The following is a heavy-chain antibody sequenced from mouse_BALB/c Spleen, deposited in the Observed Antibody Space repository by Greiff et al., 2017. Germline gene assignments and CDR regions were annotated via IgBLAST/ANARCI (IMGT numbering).Heavy chain of an antibody. CDR3: ARQGRPYAMDY. J-gene: IGHJ4*01. CDR2: ISSGGSYT. V-gene: IGHV5-9-3*01. CDR1: GFTFSSYA. Sequence: EVKVVESGGGLVKPGGSLKLSCAASGFTFSSYAMSWVRQTPEKRLEWVATISSGGSYTYYPDSVKGRFTISRDNAKNTLYLQMSSLRSEDTAMYYCARQGRPYAMDYWGQGTSVTVSS.